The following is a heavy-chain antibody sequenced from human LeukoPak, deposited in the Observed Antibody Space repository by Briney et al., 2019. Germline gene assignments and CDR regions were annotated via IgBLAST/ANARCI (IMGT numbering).Heavy chain of an antibody. D-gene: IGHD2-21*02. CDR3: ARKGCTGDCYRFDP. J-gene: IGHJ5*02. CDR1: GYTFNTYG. CDR2: INTDNGXX. Sequence: ASVKVSCKASGYTFNTYGISXVRQAPGXXXXXXXXINTDNGXXXXXQXFXXXXTXXXDTSTSTAYMELSSLRSDDTAVYYCARKGCTGDCYRFDPWGQGTLVTVSS. V-gene: IGHV1-18*01.